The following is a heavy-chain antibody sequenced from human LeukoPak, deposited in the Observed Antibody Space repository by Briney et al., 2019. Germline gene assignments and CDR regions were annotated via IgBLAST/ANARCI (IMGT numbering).Heavy chain of an antibody. CDR2: ISGSDGNT. CDR3: AKDHAYYGSGSFDY. Sequence: GGSLRLSCAASGFTFSNYAMSWVRQAPGKGLEWVSAISGSDGNTYYADSVKGRFTISRDNSKNTLYLQMNSLRAEDTAVYYCAKDHAYYGSGSFDYWGQGTLVTVSS. V-gene: IGHV3-23*01. D-gene: IGHD3-10*01. CDR1: GFTFSNYA. J-gene: IGHJ4*02.